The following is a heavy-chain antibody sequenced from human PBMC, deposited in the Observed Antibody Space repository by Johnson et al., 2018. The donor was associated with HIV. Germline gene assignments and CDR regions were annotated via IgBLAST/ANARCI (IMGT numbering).Heavy chain of an antibody. CDR2: IYSGGST. V-gene: IGHV3-53*01. CDR1: GFTVSTNS. J-gene: IGHJ3*02. Sequence: QLVESGGGLIQPGGSLRLSCAASGFTVSTNSMTWVRQAPGQGLEWVSLIYSGGSTSYAAPLKGRFTISRDNAKNSLLLQMKSLRAEDTAVYYCARDTVYGETAFDIWGQGTMVTVSS. D-gene: IGHD4-17*01. CDR3: ARDTVYGETAFDI.